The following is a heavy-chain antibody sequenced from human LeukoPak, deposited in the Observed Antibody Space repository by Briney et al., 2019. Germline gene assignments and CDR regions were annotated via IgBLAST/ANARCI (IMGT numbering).Heavy chain of an antibody. CDR1: GFTFTSYW. V-gene: IGHV3-74*01. Sequence: GGSLRLSCAASGFTFTSYWMHWVRQPPGKGLVWVSRVDHGGSGTAYADSVTGRFTISRDNAKNSLYLQMNSLRVEDTAVYYCARDHNYAFDNWGQGTLVTVSS. CDR3: ARDHNYAFDN. J-gene: IGHJ4*02. CDR2: VDHGGSGT. D-gene: IGHD1-1*01.